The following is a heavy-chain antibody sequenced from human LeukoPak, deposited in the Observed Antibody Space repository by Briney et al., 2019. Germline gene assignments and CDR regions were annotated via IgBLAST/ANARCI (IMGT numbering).Heavy chain of an antibody. CDR3: AGFGDDYGDHQAHYFDY. J-gene: IGHJ4*02. CDR2: IYPGESDT. D-gene: IGHD4-17*01. Sequence: GESLKISCKGSGYSFTSYWIGWVRQMPGKGLEWMGIIYPGESDTRYSPSFQGQVTISADKSISTAYLQWSSLKASDTAMYYCAGFGDDYGDHQAHYFDYWGRGTLVTVSS. CDR1: GYSFTSYW. V-gene: IGHV5-51*03.